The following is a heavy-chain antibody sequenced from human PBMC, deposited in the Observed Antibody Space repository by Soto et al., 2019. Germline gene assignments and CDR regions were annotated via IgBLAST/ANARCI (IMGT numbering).Heavy chain of an antibody. CDR1: GGSISSYY. CDR3: AISDGRC. Sequence: QVQLQESGPGLVKPSETLSLTCTVSGGSISSYYWSWIRQPPGKGLEWIGYIYYSGSTNYNPSLKSRVTISVDTAKNQSSLKLSSVTAADTAVYYCAISDGRCWGQGTLVTVSS. CDR2: IYYSGST. J-gene: IGHJ4*02. V-gene: IGHV4-59*01.